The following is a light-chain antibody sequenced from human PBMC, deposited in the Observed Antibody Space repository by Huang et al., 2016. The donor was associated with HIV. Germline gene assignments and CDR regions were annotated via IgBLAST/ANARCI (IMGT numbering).Light chain of an antibody. CDR1: QSLNSN. V-gene: IGKV3-15*01. CDR3: QQYNNWPLT. CDR2: GAS. J-gene: IGKJ4*01. Sequence: EIVMTQSPATLSVSAGERATLSCRASQSLNSNLAWYQQKPGQAPRLLIYGASTRATGIPARFSGSGSGTEFTLTISSLQSEDFAVYSCQQYNNWPLTFGGGTKVEIK.